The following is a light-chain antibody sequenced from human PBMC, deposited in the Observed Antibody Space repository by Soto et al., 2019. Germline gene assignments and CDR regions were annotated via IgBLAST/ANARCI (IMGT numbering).Light chain of an antibody. CDR3: QQSYITPYT. CDR1: QSISVH. V-gene: IGKV1-39*01. Sequence: DIQMTQSPPSLSASVGDTVTITCRARQSISVHLNWYQQKPGKVPKLLLYAASNLQSGVPSRFSGSGSETYFALTISSLQPEDFATYYCQQSYITPYTFGQGTKLQIK. J-gene: IGKJ2*01. CDR2: AAS.